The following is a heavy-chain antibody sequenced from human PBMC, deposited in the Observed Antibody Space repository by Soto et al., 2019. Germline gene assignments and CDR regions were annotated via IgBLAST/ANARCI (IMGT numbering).Heavy chain of an antibody. CDR3: ARGSWDDVSGHYYIDV. V-gene: IGHV6-1*02. D-gene: IGHD5-12*01. CDR1: GDSVSRDSAA. J-gene: IGHJ6*03. CDR2: IYYRSKWLN. Sequence: QVQLQQSGPGLVKPSQSLSLTCAISGDSVSRDSAAWNWIRQTPSRGLEWLGRIYYRSKWLNTYEVSVNSRITISPDTSMNQFSLQLSSVTPEDTAVYYCARGSWDDVSGHYYIDVWDEGTTVTVSS.